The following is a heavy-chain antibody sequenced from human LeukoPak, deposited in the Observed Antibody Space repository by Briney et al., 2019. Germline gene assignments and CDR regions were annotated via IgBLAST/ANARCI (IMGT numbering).Heavy chain of an antibody. CDR1: GXSISSNSYY. CDR2: IYYSGST. Sequence: PSETLSLTCTVSGXSISSNSYYWGWIRQPPGKGLEWIGSIYYSGSTYYNPSLKSRVTISVDTSKNQFSLKLSSVTAADTAVYYCARHEGGYDILTGYFTHGFDIWGQGTMVTVSS. V-gene: IGHV4-39*01. D-gene: IGHD3-9*01. J-gene: IGHJ3*02. CDR3: ARHEGGYDILTGYFTHGFDI.